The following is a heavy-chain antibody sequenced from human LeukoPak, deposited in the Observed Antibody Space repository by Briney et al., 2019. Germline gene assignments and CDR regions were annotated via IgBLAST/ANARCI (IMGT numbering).Heavy chain of an antibody. V-gene: IGHV3-30-3*01. J-gene: IGHJ6*02. CDR1: GFTFSSYA. Sequence: AGGSLRLSCAASGFTFSSYAMHWVRQAPGKGLEWVAFISYDGSNKYYADSVKGRFTISRDNSKNTLYLQMNSLRAEDTAVYYCARGAGVVTSGDYYGMDVWGQGTTVTVSS. D-gene: IGHD3-3*01. CDR2: ISYDGSNK. CDR3: ARGAGVVTSGDYYGMDV.